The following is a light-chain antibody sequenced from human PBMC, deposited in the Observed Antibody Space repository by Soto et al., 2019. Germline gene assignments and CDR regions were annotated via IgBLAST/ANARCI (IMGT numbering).Light chain of an antibody. CDR1: SSNIGNNY. V-gene: IGLV1-51*01. CDR3: GAWDGSLRLYD. CDR2: DSN. J-gene: IGLJ1*01. Sequence: QSVLTQPPSVSAAPGQTVTISCSGSSSNIGNNYVSWYQQVPGAAPKLLIYDSNKRPSGIPERFSASKSGTSATLAITGLQTGDEADYYCGAWDGSLRLYDFGSGTKVTVL.